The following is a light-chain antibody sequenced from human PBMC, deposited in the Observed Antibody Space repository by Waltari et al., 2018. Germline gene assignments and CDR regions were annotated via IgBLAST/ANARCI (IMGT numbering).Light chain of an antibody. Sequence: QSALPQPSSVSVALRQRVTMSRSGSFSNIGYNDAHWYHLLPGKPPKLLIYYDNVLSSGVSDRFSASKSGTSASLAISGLQSDDEAEYYCAAWDDSLNGWVFGGGTKLTVL. CDR2: YDN. V-gene: IGLV1-36*01. CDR1: FSNIGYND. J-gene: IGLJ3*02. CDR3: AAWDDSLNGWV.